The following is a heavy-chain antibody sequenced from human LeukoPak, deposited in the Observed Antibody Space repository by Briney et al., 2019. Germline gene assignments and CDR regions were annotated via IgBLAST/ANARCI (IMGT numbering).Heavy chain of an antibody. CDR1: GFTFSSYE. V-gene: IGHV3-48*03. Sequence: GGSLRLSCAASGFTFSSYEMNWVRQAPGKGLEWVSYIDGSGSTIHYADSVKGRFSISRDNAKNSVWLQMNSLRAEDTAVYYCARGVGRDHYYYYMDVWGKGTTVTVSS. D-gene: IGHD3-10*01. CDR2: IDGSGSTI. CDR3: ARGVGRDHYYYYMDV. J-gene: IGHJ6*03.